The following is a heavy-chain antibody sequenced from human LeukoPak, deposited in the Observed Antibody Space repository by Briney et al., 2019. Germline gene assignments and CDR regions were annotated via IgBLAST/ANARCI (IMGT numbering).Heavy chain of an antibody. V-gene: IGHV4-39*01. J-gene: IGHJ4*02. CDR3: ARLPSGYSSSWYDYFDY. Sequence: SETLSLTCTVSGGSISGSSYYWGWIRQPPGKGLEWIGNIYYSGSTYYNPSLKSRVTISVDTSKNQFSLKLSSVTAADTAVYYCARLPSGYSSSWYDYFDYWGQGTLVTVSS. D-gene: IGHD6-13*01. CDR2: IYYSGST. CDR1: GGSISGSSYY.